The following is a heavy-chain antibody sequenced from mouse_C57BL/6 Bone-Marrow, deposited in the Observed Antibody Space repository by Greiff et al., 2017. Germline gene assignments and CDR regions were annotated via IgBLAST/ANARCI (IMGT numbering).Heavy chain of an antibody. V-gene: IGHV1-61*01. CDR1: GYTFTSYW. Sequence: QVQLQQPGAELVRPGSSVKLSCKASGYTFTSYWMDWVKQRPGQGLEWIGNIYPSDSETHYNQKFKDKATLTVEKSSSTAYMQHSSLTSEDAALYYCSRSYRFDYWGQGTTLTVSS. CDR2: IYPSDSET. D-gene: IGHD2-14*01. J-gene: IGHJ2*01. CDR3: SRSYRFDY.